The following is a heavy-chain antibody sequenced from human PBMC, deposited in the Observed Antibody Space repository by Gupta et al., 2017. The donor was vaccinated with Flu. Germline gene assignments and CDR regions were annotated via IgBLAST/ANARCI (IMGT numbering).Heavy chain of an antibody. CDR3: ARDYDFDY. CDR1: GFPFSRYE. Sequence: DVQLVESGGGLVQPGGSLRLSCAASGFPFSRYEMNWVRQAPGQGLEWLSYISGSGSNIHYADSVKGRFTISRHNDKNSLYLQMDSLGAGDTAVYYCARDYDFDYWGQGTLVAVSS. D-gene: IGHD4-17*01. J-gene: IGHJ4*02. CDR2: ISGSGSNI. V-gene: IGHV3-48*03.